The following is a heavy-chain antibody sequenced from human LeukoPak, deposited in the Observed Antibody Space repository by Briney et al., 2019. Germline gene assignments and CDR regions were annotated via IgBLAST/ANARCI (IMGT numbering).Heavy chain of an antibody. CDR1: GFTFSSYW. Sequence: GGSLRLSCAASGFTFSSYWMSWVRQAPGKGLEWVANIKQDGSEKYYVDSVKGRFTISRDNAKNSLYLQMNSLRAEDTAVYYCARDQVSLEPDYGDSNWFDPWGQGTLVTVSS. J-gene: IGHJ5*02. V-gene: IGHV3-7*01. D-gene: IGHD4-17*01. CDR2: IKQDGSEK. CDR3: ARDQVSLEPDYGDSNWFDP.